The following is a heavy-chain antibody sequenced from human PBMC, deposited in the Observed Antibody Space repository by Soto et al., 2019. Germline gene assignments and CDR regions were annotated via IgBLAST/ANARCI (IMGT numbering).Heavy chain of an antibody. D-gene: IGHD4-17*01. Sequence: QVPLVQSGAEVKQPGSSVKVSCKASGGTFSSYAISWVRQAPGQGLEWMGGIIPIFGTANYAQKFQGRVTITADESTSTAYMELSSLRSEDTAVYYCVREGYGDYGYYYYGMDVWGQGTTVTVSS. CDR1: GGTFSSYA. V-gene: IGHV1-69*12. J-gene: IGHJ6*02. CDR3: VREGYGDYGYYYYGMDV. CDR2: IIPIFGTA.